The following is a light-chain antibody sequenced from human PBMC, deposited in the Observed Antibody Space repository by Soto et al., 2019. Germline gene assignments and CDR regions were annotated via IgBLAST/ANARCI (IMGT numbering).Light chain of an antibody. V-gene: IGKV3-15*01. CDR1: QSISNN. J-gene: IGKJ1*01. CDR2: GAS. CDR3: QQYNNWWT. Sequence: EIVMTQSPATLSVSPGERATLSCRASQSISNNLAWYHQRPGQTPRLLIYGASTRATGIPARFSGSGSGTEFTLTISSLQSEDFAVYYCQQYNNWWTFGQGTRVEIK.